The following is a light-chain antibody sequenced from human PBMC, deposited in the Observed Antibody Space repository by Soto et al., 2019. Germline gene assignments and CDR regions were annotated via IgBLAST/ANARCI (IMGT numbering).Light chain of an antibody. CDR3: SSYGGSPKYV. CDR1: SSDVGPYNS. CDR2: EVT. J-gene: IGLJ1*01. V-gene: IGLV2-14*01. Sequence: QSVLTQPASVSGSPGQSITISCTGISSDVGPYNSVSWYQHHPGKAPKLMIYEVTNRPSGVFNRFSGSKSGNTASLTISGLQAEDEADYYCSSYGGSPKYVFGTG.